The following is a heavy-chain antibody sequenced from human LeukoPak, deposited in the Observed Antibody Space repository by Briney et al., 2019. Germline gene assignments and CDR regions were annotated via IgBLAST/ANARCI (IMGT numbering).Heavy chain of an antibody. CDR3: ARGNNYVDY. J-gene: IGHJ4*02. CDR2: INSNTGNP. V-gene: IGHV7-4-1*02. Sequence: ASVKVSCKASGCTFTNYAMNWVRQAPGQGLEWMGWINSNTGNPTYAQGFTGRFVFSLDTSVSAAYLQISSLKTEDAAVYYCARGNNYVDYWAREPWSPSPQ. CDR1: GCTFTNYA. D-gene: IGHD1-20*01.